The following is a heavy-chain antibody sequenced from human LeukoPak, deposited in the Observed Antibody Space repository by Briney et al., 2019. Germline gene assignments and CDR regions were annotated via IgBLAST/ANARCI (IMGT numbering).Heavy chain of an antibody. V-gene: IGHV5-51*01. CDR1: GYSFINYW. CDR2: IYPRDSDI. J-gene: IGHJ4*02. CDR3: ARFSLRGYDSSGYLSY. Sequence: GESLKISCKGSGYSFINYWIGWVRQMPGKGLEWMGLIYPRDSDIKYSPSCQGQVTISADKSISTAYLQWSSLKASDTAMYYCARFSLRGYDSSGYLSYWGQGTLVTVSS. D-gene: IGHD3-22*01.